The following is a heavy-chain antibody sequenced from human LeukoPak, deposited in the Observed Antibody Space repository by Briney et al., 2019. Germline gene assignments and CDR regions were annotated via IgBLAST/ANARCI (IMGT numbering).Heavy chain of an antibody. CDR1: GGSISSGGYY. D-gene: IGHD6-13*01. V-gene: IGHV4-31*03. CDR3: ARGRYSSSLDDY. CDR2: IYYSGST. J-gene: IGHJ4*02. Sequence: SETLSLTCTVSGGSISSGGYYWSWIRQYPGKGLEWIGYIYYSGSTYYNPSLKSRVTISVDTSKNQSSLKLSSVTAADTAVYYCARGRYSSSLDDYWGQGTLVTVSS.